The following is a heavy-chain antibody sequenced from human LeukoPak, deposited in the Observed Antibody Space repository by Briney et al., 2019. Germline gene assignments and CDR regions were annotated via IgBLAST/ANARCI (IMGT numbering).Heavy chain of an antibody. CDR1: GFTFSSYW. CDR3: AREVYCSSTSCYTGYFQH. Sequence: PGGSLRLSCAASGFTFSSYWMSWVRQAPGKGLEGVANIKQDGSEKYYVDSVKGRFTISRDNAKNSLYLQMNSLRAEDTAVYYCAREVYCSSTSCYTGYFQHWGQGTLVTVSS. D-gene: IGHD2-2*02. V-gene: IGHV3-7*01. J-gene: IGHJ1*01. CDR2: IKQDGSEK.